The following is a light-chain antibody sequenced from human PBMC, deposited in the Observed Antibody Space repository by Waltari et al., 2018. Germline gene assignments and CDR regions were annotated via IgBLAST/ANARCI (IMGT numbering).Light chain of an antibody. CDR3: SSYAGTNNLV. J-gene: IGLJ2*01. CDR2: EVS. Sequence: QSALTQPPSASGSPGQSVTISCTGSSSDVGGYNYVSWYQQHPGKAPKLMISEVSERPSGVPDRFSGSKSGNTASRTGSGLQAEDEADYDCSSYAGTNNLVFGGGTKLTVL. V-gene: IGLV2-8*01. CDR1: SSDVGGYNY.